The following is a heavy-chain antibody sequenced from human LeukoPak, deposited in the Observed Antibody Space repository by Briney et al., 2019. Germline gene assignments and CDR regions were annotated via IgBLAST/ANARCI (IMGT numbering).Heavy chain of an antibody. CDR1: GYTSTSYG. Sequence: ASVKVSCKASGYTSTSYGISWVRQAPGQGLEWMGWISAYNGNTNYAQKLQGRVTMTTDTSTSTAYMELRSLRSDDTAVYYCARSGERYYYYYYGMDVWGQGTTVTVSS. V-gene: IGHV1-18*01. CDR3: ARSGERYYYYYYGMDV. CDR2: ISAYNGNT. J-gene: IGHJ6*02. D-gene: IGHD3-10*01.